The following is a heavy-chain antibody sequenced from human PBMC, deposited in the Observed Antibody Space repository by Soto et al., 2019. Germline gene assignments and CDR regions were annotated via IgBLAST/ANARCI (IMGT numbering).Heavy chain of an antibody. CDR1: GGSISSSSYY. V-gene: IGHV4-39*07. D-gene: IGHD2-15*01. CDR2: IYYSGST. Sequence: SETLSLTCTVSGGSISSSSYYWGWIRQPPGKGLEWIGSIYYSGSTYYNPSLKSRVTISVDTSKNQFSLKLSSVTAADTVVYYCARLGVSAPDYWGQGTLVTVSS. J-gene: IGHJ4*02. CDR3: ARLGVSAPDY.